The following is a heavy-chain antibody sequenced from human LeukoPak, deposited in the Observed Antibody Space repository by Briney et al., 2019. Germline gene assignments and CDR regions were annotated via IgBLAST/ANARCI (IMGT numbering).Heavy chain of an antibody. CDR2: IRNKADGYTT. Sequence: GGSLRLSCVASGFTFGPHYMDWVRQSPGQGLEWVGLIRNKADGYTTIYAASVKGRFTISRDDSKNSVYLQMDSLKTKDTAVYYCGDLGSTGTDHWGQGTLVTVSS. V-gene: IGHV3-72*01. J-gene: IGHJ4*02. CDR3: GDLGSTGTDH. D-gene: IGHD4-17*01. CDR1: GFTFGPHY.